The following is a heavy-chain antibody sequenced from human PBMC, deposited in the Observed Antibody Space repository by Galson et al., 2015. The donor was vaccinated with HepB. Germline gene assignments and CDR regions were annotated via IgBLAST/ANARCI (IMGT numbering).Heavy chain of an antibody. Sequence: SLRLSCAASGFTFSDYYMSWIRQAPGKGLEWVSYISSSSSYTNYADSVKGRFTISRDNAKNSLYLQMNSLRAEDTAVYYCARDVGWELLDAFDIWGQGTMVTVSS. CDR3: ARDVGWELLDAFDI. CDR1: GFTFSDYY. J-gene: IGHJ3*02. V-gene: IGHV3-11*06. CDR2: ISSSSSYT. D-gene: IGHD1-26*01.